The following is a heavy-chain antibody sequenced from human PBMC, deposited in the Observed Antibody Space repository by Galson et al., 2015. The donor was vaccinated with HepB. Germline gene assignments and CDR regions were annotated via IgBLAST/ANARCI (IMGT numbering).Heavy chain of an antibody. D-gene: IGHD5-12*01. V-gene: IGHV3-9*01. J-gene: IGHJ4*02. CDR3: AKVETRAYSGTYLGN. CDR1: GFTFDDYA. Sequence: PLRLSGAASGFTFDDYAMHWVRQAPGKGLEWVSGISWNSGSRGYADSVKGGLTIPRDNPKNSLYRQMNSLRVEDTTLYYCAKVETRAYSGTYLGNLGQGTLVTVSS. CDR2: ISWNSGSR.